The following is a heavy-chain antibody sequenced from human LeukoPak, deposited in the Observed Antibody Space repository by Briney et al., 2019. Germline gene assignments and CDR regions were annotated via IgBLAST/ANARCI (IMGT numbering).Heavy chain of an antibody. CDR3: ASTVGGSETYYNDH. V-gene: IGHV3-33*01. J-gene: IGHJ4*02. CDR2: IWYDGSNK. CDR1: GFTFRNYG. Sequence: GGSLRLSCAASGFTFRNYGMHWVRQAPGKGLEWVAIIWYDGSNKYYADSVKGRFTVSRDNPKNTLYLQMNSLRAEDTAVYYCASTVGGSETYYNDHWGQGTLVSVSS. D-gene: IGHD3-10*01.